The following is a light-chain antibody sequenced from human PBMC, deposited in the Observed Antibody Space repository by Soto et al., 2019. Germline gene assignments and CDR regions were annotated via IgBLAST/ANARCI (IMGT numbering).Light chain of an antibody. J-gene: IGKJ1*01. CDR1: QSVSSN. V-gene: IGKV3-15*01. CDR3: QQYKNWWT. Sequence: EIVMTQSPATLSVSPGERATLSCRASQSVSSNLAWYQQRPGQAPRLLIYGASTRATGIPARFSGSGSGTEFTLPVSSLQSEDFAVYYCQQYKNWWTFGQGAKV. CDR2: GAS.